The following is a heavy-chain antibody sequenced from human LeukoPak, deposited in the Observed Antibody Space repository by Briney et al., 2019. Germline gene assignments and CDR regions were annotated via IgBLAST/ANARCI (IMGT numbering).Heavy chain of an antibody. D-gene: IGHD1-1*01. Sequence: GGSLRLYCATSGFTFSNFWMSWLRQAPGRGLEWVANIHPEGNEKYHVESVKGRFTISRDNTRDLLFLQMNGLRVEDTAVYYCARGDDFSEDHWGQGTLVTVSS. CDR2: IHPEGNEK. CDR3: ARGDDFSEDH. J-gene: IGHJ4*02. V-gene: IGHV3-7*04. CDR1: GFTFSNFW.